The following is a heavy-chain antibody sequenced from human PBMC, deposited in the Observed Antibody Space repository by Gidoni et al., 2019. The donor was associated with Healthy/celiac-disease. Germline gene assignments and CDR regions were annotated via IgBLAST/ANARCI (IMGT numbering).Heavy chain of an antibody. D-gene: IGHD6-19*01. J-gene: IGHJ4*02. CDR2: IYYSGST. V-gene: IGHV4-39*01. CDR3: ATLDVSGWYSDDY. Sequence: QLQLQESGPGLVKPSETLSLTCTVSGCSISSSSYDWGWIRQPPGKGLEWIGSIYYSGSTYYNPSLKSRVTISVDTSKNQFSLKLSSVTAADTAVYYCATLDVSGWYSDDYWGQGTLVTVSS. CDR1: GCSISSSSYD.